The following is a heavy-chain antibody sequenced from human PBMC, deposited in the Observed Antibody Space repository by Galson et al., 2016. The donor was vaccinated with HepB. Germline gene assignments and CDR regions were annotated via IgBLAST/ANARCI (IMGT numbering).Heavy chain of an antibody. D-gene: IGHD5-12*01. CDR3: AKAEKWLRFLEY. CDR2: ISASGDST. V-gene: IGHV3-23*01. Sequence: SLRLSCAASGFTFTTSAMSWVRQAPGKGLQWVSSISASGDSTYYADSMKGRFTISRDNSKNTLYVQMNSLRDEDTAVYYCAKAEKWLRFLEYWGQGTLVTVSS. J-gene: IGHJ4*02. CDR1: GFTFTTSA.